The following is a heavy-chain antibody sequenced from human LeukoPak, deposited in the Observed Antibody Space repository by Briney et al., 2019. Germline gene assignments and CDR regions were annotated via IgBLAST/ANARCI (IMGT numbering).Heavy chain of an antibody. CDR3: ARVRGGYPFDY. J-gene: IGHJ4*02. CDR1: GFTFSSYE. D-gene: IGHD2-15*01. V-gene: IGHV3-48*03. CDR2: VSSSGSTI. Sequence: GGSLRLSCAASGFTFSSYEMNWVRQAPGKGLEWVSYVSSSGSTIYYADSVKGRFTISRDNAKNSLYLQMNSLRAEDTAVYYCARVRGGYPFDYWGQGTLVTVSS.